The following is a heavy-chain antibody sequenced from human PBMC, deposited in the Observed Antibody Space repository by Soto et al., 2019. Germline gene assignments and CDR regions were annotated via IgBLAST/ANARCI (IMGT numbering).Heavy chain of an antibody. CDR2: ISGSGGST. CDR3: AKPLSYYDFWSGHGGWEV. CDR1: GFTFSSYA. V-gene: IGHV3-23*01. J-gene: IGHJ6*02. D-gene: IGHD3-3*01. Sequence: EVQLLESGGGLVQPGGSLRLSCAASGFTFSSYAMSWVRQAPGKGLEWVAAISGSGGSTYYADSVKGRFTISRDNSKNTLYLQMNSLRAEDTAVYYCAKPLSYYDFWSGHGGWEVWGQGTTVTVS.